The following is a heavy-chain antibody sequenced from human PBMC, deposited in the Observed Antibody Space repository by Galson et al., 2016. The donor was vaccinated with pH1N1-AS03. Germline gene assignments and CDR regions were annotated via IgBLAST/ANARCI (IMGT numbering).Heavy chain of an antibody. Sequence: SVKVSCKASGYTFTNNGISWVRQAPGQGLEWMGWINTYNGHTNYAQKFQDRVTMTTDTTTSTAYMELRSLRSEDTAVYYCARDRGSGYDLFDYYYGMDVWGQGTTVTVSS. J-gene: IGHJ6*02. CDR3: ARDRGSGYDLFDYYYGMDV. V-gene: IGHV1-18*01. CDR1: GYTFTNNG. D-gene: IGHD5-12*01. CDR2: INTYNGHT.